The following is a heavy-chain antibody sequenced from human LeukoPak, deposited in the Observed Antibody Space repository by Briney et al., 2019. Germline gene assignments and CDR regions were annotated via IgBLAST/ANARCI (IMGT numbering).Heavy chain of an antibody. D-gene: IGHD3-22*01. V-gene: IGHV3-23*01. Sequence: GGSLRLSCAASGFTFSSYAMNWVRQAPGKGLEWVSAISGSGGSTYYADSVKGRFTISRDNSKNTLYLQMNSLRAEDTAVYYCAKRRYDSSGYTPWGQGTLVTVSS. CDR1: GFTFSSYA. J-gene: IGHJ4*02. CDR3: AKRRYDSSGYTP. CDR2: ISGSGGST.